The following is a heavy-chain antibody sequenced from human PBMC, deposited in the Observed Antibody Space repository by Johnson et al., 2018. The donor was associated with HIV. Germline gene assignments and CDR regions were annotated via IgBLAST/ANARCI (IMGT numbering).Heavy chain of an antibody. J-gene: IGHJ3*02. V-gene: IGHV3-66*03. CDR2: IYSGGST. CDR3: ARDRPGQQLVRGGAFDI. CDR1: GFTVSSNY. Sequence: VQVVESGGDLIQPGGSLRLSCAASGFTVSSNYMSWVRQAPGKGLEWVSVIYSGGSTYYADSVKGRFTISRDNSKNTLYLQMNSLRAEDTAVYYCARDRPGQQLVRGGAFDIWGQGTMVTVSS. D-gene: IGHD6-13*01.